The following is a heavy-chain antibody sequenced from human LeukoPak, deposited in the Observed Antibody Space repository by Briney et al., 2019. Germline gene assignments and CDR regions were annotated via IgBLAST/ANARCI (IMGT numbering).Heavy chain of an antibody. Sequence: PSETLSLTCIVSGDSISSGSYYWTWLRQPAGKGLEWIGRIYTSGSTNYNPSLKSRVTMSVDTSENQFSLKLSSVTAADTAVYYCARGSRDYGHKNWFDPWGQGTLVTVSS. CDR3: ARGSRDYGHKNWFDP. V-gene: IGHV4-61*02. CDR1: GDSISSGSYY. D-gene: IGHD4-17*01. CDR2: IYTSGST. J-gene: IGHJ5*02.